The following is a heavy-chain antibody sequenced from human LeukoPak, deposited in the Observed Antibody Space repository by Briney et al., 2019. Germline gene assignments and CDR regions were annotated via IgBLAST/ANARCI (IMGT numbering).Heavy chain of an antibody. D-gene: IGHD3-10*01. CDR3: AKDSRITMVRGVSEDYGMDV. V-gene: IGHV3-23*01. CDR2: ISGSGGST. Sequence: GGSLRLSCAASGFTFSSYAMSWVRQSPGKGLKWVAAISGSGGSTYYADSVKGRFTISRDNSKNTLYLQMNSLRAEDTAVYYCAKDSRITMVRGVSEDYGMDVWGQGTTVTVSS. CDR1: GFTFSSYA. J-gene: IGHJ6*02.